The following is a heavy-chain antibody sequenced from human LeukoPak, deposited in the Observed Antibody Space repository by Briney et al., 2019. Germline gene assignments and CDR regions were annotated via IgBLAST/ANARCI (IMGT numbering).Heavy chain of an antibody. CDR1: GFTFSSYS. CDR3: ARRRITMVENYFDY. D-gene: IGHD3-10*01. V-gene: IGHV3-48*02. CDR2: ISSSSTI. Sequence: GGSLRLSCAASGFTFSSYSMNWVRQAPGKGLEWVSYISSSSTIYYADSVKGRFTISRDNAKNSLYLQMNSLRDEDTAVYYCARRRITMVENYFDYWGQGTLVTVSS. J-gene: IGHJ4*02.